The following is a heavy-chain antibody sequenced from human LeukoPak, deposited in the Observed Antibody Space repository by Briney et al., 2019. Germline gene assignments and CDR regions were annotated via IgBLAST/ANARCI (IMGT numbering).Heavy chain of an antibody. CDR2: ISGSSSYI. Sequence: KPGGSLRLSCAASGFSFSSYEMNWVRQAPGKGLEWVSSISGSSSYIYYADSVKGRFTISRDNAKNSLYLQMNSLRAEDTAVYYCARDHNWGDPYFDYWGQGTLVTVSS. CDR3: ARDHNWGDPYFDY. J-gene: IGHJ4*02. V-gene: IGHV3-21*01. CDR1: GFSFSSYE. D-gene: IGHD7-27*01.